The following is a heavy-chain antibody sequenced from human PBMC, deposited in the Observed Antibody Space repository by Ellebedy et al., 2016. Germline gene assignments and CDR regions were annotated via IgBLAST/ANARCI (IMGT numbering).Heavy chain of an antibody. Sequence: GESLKISXAASGFTFSDYALHWVRQAPGKGLEWVAVISFDGTHSYYADSVKGRLTISRDNSKNTLYLQMDSLRAEDTAVFYCARARSHCSGGNCDRSIDYWGQGTRVTVSS. CDR1: GFTFSDYA. CDR3: ARARSHCSGGNCDRSIDY. J-gene: IGHJ4*02. CDR2: ISFDGTHS. D-gene: IGHD2-15*01. V-gene: IGHV3-30-3*01.